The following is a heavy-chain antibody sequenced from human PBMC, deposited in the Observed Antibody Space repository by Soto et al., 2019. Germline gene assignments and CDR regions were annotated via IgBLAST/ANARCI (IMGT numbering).Heavy chain of an antibody. Sequence: QVQLVQSGAEVKKPGCSVKVSCKASGGTFTSYAISWVRQAPGQGLEWVGGIIPIFGTADYAQKFQGRVTITADESTSTAYMELSSLRSEDTAVYYCATMKGGYQSYYYGMDVWGQGTTVTVSS. J-gene: IGHJ6*02. CDR3: ATMKGGYQSYYYGMDV. CDR2: IIPIFGTA. V-gene: IGHV1-69*12. CDR1: GGTFTSYA. D-gene: IGHD3-16*02.